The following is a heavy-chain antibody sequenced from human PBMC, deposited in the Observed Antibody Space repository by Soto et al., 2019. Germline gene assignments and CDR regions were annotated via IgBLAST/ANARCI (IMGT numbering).Heavy chain of an antibody. V-gene: IGHV3-15*01. CDR2: IKSKTDGGTT. Sequence: EVQLVESGGGLVKPGGSLRLSCAASGFTFSNAWMTWVRQAPGKGLEWVGRIKSKTDGGTTDYAAPVKGRFTISRDDSNNTLYLQMNSLKTEDTVVYYCTTGHDSSYWLRDYWGQGTLVTVSS. D-gene: IGHD6-19*01. J-gene: IGHJ4*02. CDR1: GFTFSNAW. CDR3: TTGHDSSYWLRDY.